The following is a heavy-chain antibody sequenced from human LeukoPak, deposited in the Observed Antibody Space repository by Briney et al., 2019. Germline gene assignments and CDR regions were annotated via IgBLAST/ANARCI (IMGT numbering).Heavy chain of an antibody. J-gene: IGHJ6*03. CDR3: TRPWQRRYYMDV. Sequence: SETLSLTCAVYGESFSGYYWTWVRQPPGKGLEWIGDINHSGRTTYNPSLKSRVIISVDTSKNLFSLNLTSVTAADTAVYYCTRPWQRRYYMDVWGKGTAVAVSS. CDR2: INHSGRT. CDR1: GESFSGYY. V-gene: IGHV4-34*01.